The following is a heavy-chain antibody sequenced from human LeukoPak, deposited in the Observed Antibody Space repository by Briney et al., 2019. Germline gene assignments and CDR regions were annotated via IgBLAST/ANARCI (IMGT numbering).Heavy chain of an antibody. J-gene: IGHJ4*02. Sequence: ASVKVSCKASGYTFTGYYMHWVRQAPGQGLEWMRRINPNSGGTNYAQKFQGRVTMTRDTSISTAYMELSRLRSDDTAVYYCASFYGSGSYVDYWGQGTLVTVSS. CDR2: INPNSGGT. CDR1: GYTFTGYY. D-gene: IGHD3-10*01. CDR3: ASFYGSGSYVDY. V-gene: IGHV1-2*06.